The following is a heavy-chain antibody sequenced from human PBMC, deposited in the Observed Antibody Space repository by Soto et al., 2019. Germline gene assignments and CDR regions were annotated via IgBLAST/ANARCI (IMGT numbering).Heavy chain of an antibody. D-gene: IGHD2-8*02. Sequence: QVQLVQSGAEVKKPGASVKVSCKASGYTFTSYGISWVRQAPGQGLEWMGWISAYNGNTNYAQKLQGRVTMTTDTPTRTAYMGLRSLRSDDTAVYYCARDGGVQARFDPWGQPTLVTVSS. J-gene: IGHJ5*02. CDR1: GYTFTSYG. V-gene: IGHV1-18*01. CDR2: ISAYNGNT. CDR3: ARDGGVQARFDP.